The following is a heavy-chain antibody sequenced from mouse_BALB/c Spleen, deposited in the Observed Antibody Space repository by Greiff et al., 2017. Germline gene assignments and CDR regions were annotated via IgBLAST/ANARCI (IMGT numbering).Heavy chain of an antibody. CDR1: GYTFTSYW. J-gene: IGHJ2*01. D-gene: IGHD1-1*02. CDR3: ARSSYGFDY. V-gene: IGHV1S132*01. Sequence: QVHVKQSGAELVKPGASVKLSCKTSGYTFTSYWIQWVKQRPGQGLGWIGEIFPGTGTTYYNEKFKGKATLTIDTSSSTAYMQLSSLTSEDSAVYFCARSSYGFDYWGQGTTLTVSS. CDR2: IFPGTGTT.